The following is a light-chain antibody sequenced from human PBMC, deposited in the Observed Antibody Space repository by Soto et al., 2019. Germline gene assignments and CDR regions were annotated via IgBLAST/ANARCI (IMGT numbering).Light chain of an antibody. CDR2: ETS. V-gene: IGKV1-33*01. J-gene: IGKJ3*01. CDR1: QDIKKY. CDR3: QQYGNIPLT. Sequence: DIQMTQSPSSLSASVGDRVIITCQASQDIKKYLNWYQQKPGKAPKLLIYETSNLETGVPSRFSGSGSGTDFTFTISTLQSEDLATYYCQQYGNIPLTFGPGTKVDIK.